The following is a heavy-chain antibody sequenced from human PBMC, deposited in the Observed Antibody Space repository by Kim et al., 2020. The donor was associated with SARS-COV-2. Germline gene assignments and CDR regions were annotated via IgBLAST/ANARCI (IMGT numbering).Heavy chain of an antibody. V-gene: IGHV3-66*01. CDR2: T. Sequence: TYDADSVKGRFTLSRDNSKNMLYLQMNSLRAEDTAVYYCVRDRYRFYFDYWGQGTLVTVSS. CDR3: VRDRYRFYFDY. D-gene: IGHD5-18*01. J-gene: IGHJ4*02.